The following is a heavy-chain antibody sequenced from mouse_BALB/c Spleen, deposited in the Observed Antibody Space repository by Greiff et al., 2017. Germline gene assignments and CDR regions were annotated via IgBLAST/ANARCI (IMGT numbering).Heavy chain of an antibody. Sequence: EVKVVESGGGLVQPGGSLKLSCAASGFTFSSYTMSWVRQTPEKRLDWVAYISNGGGSTYYPDTVKGRFTISRDNAKNTLYLQMSSLKSEDTAMYYCATPIYYGYDWFAYWGQGTLVTVAA. CDR2: ISNGGGST. D-gene: IGHD2-2*01. V-gene: IGHV5-12-2*01. CDR1: GFTFSSYT. CDR3: ATPIYYGYDWFAY. J-gene: IGHJ3*01.